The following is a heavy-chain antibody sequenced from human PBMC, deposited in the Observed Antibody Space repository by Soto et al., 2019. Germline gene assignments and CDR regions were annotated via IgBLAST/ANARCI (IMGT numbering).Heavy chain of an antibody. CDR3: AKDHDGRRGIGWLLDY. Sequence: EVQLLESGGGLVQPGGSLRLSCAASGFTFSSYAMSWVRQAPGKGLEWVSAISGSGGSTYYADSVKGRFTISRDNSKNTLYLQMNSLRAEDTAVYYCAKDHDGRRGIGWLLDYWGQGTLVTVSS. J-gene: IGHJ4*02. D-gene: IGHD6-19*01. CDR1: GFTFSSYA. V-gene: IGHV3-23*01. CDR2: ISGSGGST.